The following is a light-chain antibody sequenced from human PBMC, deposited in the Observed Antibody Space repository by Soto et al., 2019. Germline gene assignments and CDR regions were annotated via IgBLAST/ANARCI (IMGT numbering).Light chain of an antibody. CDR1: QSISSW. V-gene: IGKV1-5*03. J-gene: IGKJ4*01. CDR3: QQNNSYIS. Sequence: DIQMTQSPSTLSASVGDRVTMTCRASQSISSWLAWYQQKPGSAPKLLIHKASSVEGGVPSRFSGSGSGTDFSLTISSLQADDVETYYCQQNNSYISFGGGTKVEIK. CDR2: KAS.